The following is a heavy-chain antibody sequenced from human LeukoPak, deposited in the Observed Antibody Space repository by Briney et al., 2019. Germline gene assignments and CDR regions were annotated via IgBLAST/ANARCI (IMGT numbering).Heavy chain of an antibody. J-gene: IGHJ4*02. Sequence: PGGSLRLSCAASGISFSDYYMSWIRQAPGKGLEWVSYISSSGDTMFYSDSVKGRFTISRDNGKKSLFLEINSLRAEDAAIYYCARVMGNYASDYWGQGALVTVSS. D-gene: IGHD1-7*01. V-gene: IGHV3-11*04. CDR2: ISSSGDTM. CDR1: GISFSDYY. CDR3: ARVMGNYASDY.